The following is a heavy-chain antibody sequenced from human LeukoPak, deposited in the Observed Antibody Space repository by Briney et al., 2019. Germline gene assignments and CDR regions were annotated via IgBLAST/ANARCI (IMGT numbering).Heavy chain of an antibody. V-gene: IGHV3-74*01. CDR1: GFTFSNYW. CDR2: INSDGSIT. Sequence: GGSLRLSCAASGFTFSNYWMHWVRQAPGEGLVWVSRINSDGSITDYADSVKGRFTISRDNAKNTLYLQMNSLRAEDTSVYFCARDNYHDHWGQGSLVTVSS. CDR3: ARDNYHDH. J-gene: IGHJ4*02.